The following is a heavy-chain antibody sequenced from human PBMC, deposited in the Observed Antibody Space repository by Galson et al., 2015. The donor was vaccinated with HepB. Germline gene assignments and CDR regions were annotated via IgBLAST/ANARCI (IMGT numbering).Heavy chain of an antibody. Sequence: SVKVSCKASGYFFTHFGINWVRQAPGQGLEWMGWISADNGNTKYAQKFQGRVTMTTDTSTSTAYVEVRSLRSDDTAVYYCAREGLRGYYDSTGYFPLDYWGQGSLVTVSS. CDR2: ISADNGNT. V-gene: IGHV1-18*01. D-gene: IGHD3-22*01. CDR1: GYFFTHFG. J-gene: IGHJ4*02. CDR3: AREGLRGYYDSTGYFPLDY.